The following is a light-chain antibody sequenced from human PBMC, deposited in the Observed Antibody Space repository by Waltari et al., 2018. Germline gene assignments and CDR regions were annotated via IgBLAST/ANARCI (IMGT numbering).Light chain of an antibody. CDR1: SSDVGNFNL. V-gene: IGLV2-23*01. J-gene: IGLJ3*02. Sequence: QSALTQPASVSGSPGQSITISCTGSSSDVGNFNLVSWYQLHPGKAPKLLIFEATKRPSGISYHFSGSKSGNTASLTISGLRAEDEADYFCCSYAGSSSPRLFGGGTKLSVL. CDR3: CSYAGSSSPRL. CDR2: EAT.